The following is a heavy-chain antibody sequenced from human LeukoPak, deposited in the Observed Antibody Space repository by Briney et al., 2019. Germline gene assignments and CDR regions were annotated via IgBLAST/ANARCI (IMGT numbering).Heavy chain of an antibody. CDR1: GGSISSGGYS. CDR2: IYYSGST. J-gene: IGHJ4*02. V-gene: IGHV4-30-4*08. D-gene: IGHD5-18*01. Sequence: SETLSLTCAVSGGSISSGGYSWSWIRQPPGKGLEWIGYIYYSGSTYYNPSLKSRVTISVDTSKNQFSLKLSSVTAADTAVYYCAREIYSYGLDYWGQGTLVTVSS. CDR3: AREIYSYGLDY.